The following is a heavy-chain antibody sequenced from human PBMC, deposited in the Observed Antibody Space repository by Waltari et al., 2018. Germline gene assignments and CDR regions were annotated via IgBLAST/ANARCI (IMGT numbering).Heavy chain of an antibody. J-gene: IGHJ4*02. Sequence: EVQLVESGGGLVQPGRSLRLSCAASGFTFDDYVMHWVRQAPGKGLEWVSGISWNSGSIGYADSVKGRFTISRDNAKNSLYLQMNSLRAEDTALYYCAKGVRFLEWLYFDYWGQGTLVTVSS. D-gene: IGHD3-3*01. CDR2: ISWNSGSI. CDR3: AKGVRFLEWLYFDY. CDR1: GFTFDDYV. V-gene: IGHV3-9*01.